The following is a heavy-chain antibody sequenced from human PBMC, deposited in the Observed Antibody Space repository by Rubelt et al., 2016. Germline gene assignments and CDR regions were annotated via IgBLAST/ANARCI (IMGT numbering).Heavy chain of an antibody. CDR3: ARGVEYYYGSGTNWFDP. V-gene: IGHV1-18*01. CDR1: GYTFTSYG. Sequence: QVQLVQSGAEVKKPGASVKVSCKASGYTFTSYGISWVRQAPGQGLEWMGWISAYNGNTNYAQKLQGRGTMTTDTSTSTSYMELRGRRSDDTAVYYCARGVEYYYGSGTNWFDPWGQGTLVTVSS. D-gene: IGHD3-10*01. CDR2: ISAYNGNT. J-gene: IGHJ5*02.